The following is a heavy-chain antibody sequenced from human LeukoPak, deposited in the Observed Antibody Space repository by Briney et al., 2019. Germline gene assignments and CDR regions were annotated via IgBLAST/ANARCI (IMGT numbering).Heavy chain of an antibody. D-gene: IGHD3-16*01. Sequence: GGSLRLSCAASGFTFSSYWMHWVRQAPGKWLVWASRINSDGSSTSYADSVKGRFTISRDNAKNTLYLQMNSLRAEDTAVYYCAGPYYGTGYYMDVWGKGTTVTISS. CDR1: GFTFSSYW. CDR3: AGPYYGTGYYMDV. V-gene: IGHV3-74*01. CDR2: INSDGSST. J-gene: IGHJ6*03.